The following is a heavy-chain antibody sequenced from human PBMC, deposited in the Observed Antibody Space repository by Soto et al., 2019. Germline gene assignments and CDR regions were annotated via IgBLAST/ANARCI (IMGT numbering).Heavy chain of an antibody. CDR3: ARDRRDFWSGSPAFDY. CDR1: GGSISSGGYY. Sequence: PSETLSLTCTVSGGSISSGGYYWSWIRQHPGKGPEWIGYIYYSGSTYYNPSLKSRVTISVDTSKNQFSLKLSSVTAADTAAYYCARDRRDFWSGSPAFDYWGQGTLVTVSS. D-gene: IGHD3-3*01. J-gene: IGHJ4*02. CDR2: IYYSGST. V-gene: IGHV4-31*03.